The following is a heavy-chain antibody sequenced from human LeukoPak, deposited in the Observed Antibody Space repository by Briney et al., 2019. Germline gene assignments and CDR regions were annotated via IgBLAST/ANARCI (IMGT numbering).Heavy chain of an antibody. CDR2: ISGSGANT. CDR3: AREGTGPFDY. V-gene: IGHV3-23*01. CDR1: GFIFSSYA. D-gene: IGHD1-1*01. J-gene: IGHJ4*02. Sequence: GGSLRLSCAASGFIFSSYAMSWVRQVPGKGLQWVSSISGSGANTYNADSVKGRFTISRDNPKTTLYVQMNSLRAEDTAVYYCAREGTGPFDYWGQGTLSPSPQ.